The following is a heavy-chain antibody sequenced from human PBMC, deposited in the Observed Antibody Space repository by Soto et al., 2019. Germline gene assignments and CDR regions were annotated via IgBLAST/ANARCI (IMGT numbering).Heavy chain of an antibody. Sequence: GGSLRLSCEASGFTFSRYWMSWVRQAPGKGLEWVANIKQDGSEKYYVDSVKGRFTISRDNAKNSLYLQMNSLRAEDTAVYYCARESSGWSGGAWTNWFDPWGQGTLVTVSS. CDR1: GFTFSRYW. D-gene: IGHD6-19*01. J-gene: IGHJ5*02. CDR2: IKQDGSEK. CDR3: ARESSGWSGGAWTNWFDP. V-gene: IGHV3-7*01.